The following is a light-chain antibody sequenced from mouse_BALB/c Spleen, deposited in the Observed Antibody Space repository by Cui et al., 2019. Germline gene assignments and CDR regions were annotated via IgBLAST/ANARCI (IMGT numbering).Light chain of an antibody. J-gene: IGKJ1*01. CDR3: QQWSSYPRT. V-gene: IGKV4-55*01. CDR1: SSVSY. Sequence: QIVLTQCQAIMSASPGEKVTMICSASSSVSYMYWYQQKPGSSPRLLIYDTSNMASGVPGRFSGSGSGTSYSLTITRMEAEDAATYYCQQWSSYPRTFGGGTKLEIK. CDR2: DTS.